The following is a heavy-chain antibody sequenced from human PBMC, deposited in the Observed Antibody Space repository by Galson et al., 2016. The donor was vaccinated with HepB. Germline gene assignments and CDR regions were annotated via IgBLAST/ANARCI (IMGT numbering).Heavy chain of an antibody. V-gene: IGHV3-23*01. J-gene: IGHJ4*02. CDR2: ISDSGGST. D-gene: IGHD1/OR15-1a*01. CDR3: AKGTTLQVHFGYFDH. Sequence: SLRLPCAASGFTFGNYAMSWARQAPGQGPEWVSGISDSGGSTYFADSVLGRFTISSDNSKNTLYLQMNSLRVDDTAVYYCAKGTTLQVHFGYFDHWGQGTLVTVAS. CDR1: GFTFGNYA.